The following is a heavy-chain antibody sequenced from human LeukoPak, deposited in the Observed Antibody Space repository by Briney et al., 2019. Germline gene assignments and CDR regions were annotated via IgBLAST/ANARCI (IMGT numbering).Heavy chain of an antibody. CDR2: ISAYNGNT. D-gene: IGHD3-22*01. CDR3: ARYPMTPPVTSYYYYYYGMDV. CDR1: GYTFTIYG. Sequence: ASVKVSCKASGYTFTIYGISWVRQAPGQGLEWMGWISAYNGNTNYAQKLQGRVTMTTDTSTSTAYMELRSLRSDDTAVYYCARYPMTPPVTSYYYYYYGMDVWGQGTTVTVSS. J-gene: IGHJ6*02. V-gene: IGHV1-18*01.